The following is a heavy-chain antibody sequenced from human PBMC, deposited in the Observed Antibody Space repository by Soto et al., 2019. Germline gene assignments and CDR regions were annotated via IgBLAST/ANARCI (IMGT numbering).Heavy chain of an antibody. Sequence: GGSLRLSCAASGFTLSSYGMHWVRQAPGKGLEWVAVISYDGSNKYYADSVKGRFTISRDNSKNTLYLQMNSLRAEDTAVYYCAKDWGKITGTYYYFYGMDVWGQGTTVTVSS. V-gene: IGHV3-30*18. CDR3: AKDWGKITGTYYYFYGMDV. J-gene: IGHJ6*02. CDR2: ISYDGSNK. D-gene: IGHD1-20*01. CDR1: GFTLSSYG.